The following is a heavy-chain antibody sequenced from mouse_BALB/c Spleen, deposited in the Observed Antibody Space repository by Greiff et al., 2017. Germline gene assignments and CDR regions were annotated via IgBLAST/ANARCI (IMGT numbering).Heavy chain of an antibody. D-gene: IGHD2-4*01. CDR2: INPNNGDT. V-gene: IGHV1-26*01. J-gene: IGHJ4*01. CDR1: GYTFTDYY. CDR3: ARVGDYDEGGNYYAMDY. Sequence: EVQLQQSGPELVKPGASVKMSCKASGYTFTDYYMKWVKQSHGKSLEWIGDINPNNGDTFYNQKFKGKATLTVDKSSSTAYMQLNSLTSEDSAVYYCARVGDYDEGGNYYAMDYWGQGTSVTVSS.